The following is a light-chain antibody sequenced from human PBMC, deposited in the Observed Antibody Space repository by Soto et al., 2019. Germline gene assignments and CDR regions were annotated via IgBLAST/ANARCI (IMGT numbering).Light chain of an antibody. V-gene: IGKV3-11*01. J-gene: IGKJ1*01. CDR1: QSVRNY. CDR2: DAS. CDR3: QQRSKMPLP. Sequence: EIGLTQSPATLSLSPGETATLSCRASQSVRNYLAWYQQKPGQAPRLLIYDASNRATGIPARFSGTGSETDFTLTISSLEPEDFAIYYCQQRSKMPLPFCHGTKVDIK.